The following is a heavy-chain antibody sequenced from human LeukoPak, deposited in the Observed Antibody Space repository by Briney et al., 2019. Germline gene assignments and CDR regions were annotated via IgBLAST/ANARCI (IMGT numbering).Heavy chain of an antibody. CDR1: GFTFSDSY. CDR2: ISGSGHDI. J-gene: IGHJ5*01. D-gene: IGHD6-6*01. Sequence: PGGSLRLSCAASGFTFSDSYMTWVRQAPGKGVEWVAYISGSGHDINYSDSVKGRFTISRDNAKNSLYLQMSSLRVEDTAVYYCTRDPRHFDSWGQGTLVTVSS. CDR3: TRDPRHFDS. V-gene: IGHV3-11*04.